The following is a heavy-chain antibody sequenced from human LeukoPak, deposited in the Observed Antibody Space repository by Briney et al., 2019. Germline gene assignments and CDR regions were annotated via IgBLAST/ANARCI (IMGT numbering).Heavy chain of an antibody. J-gene: IGHJ3*02. D-gene: IGHD1-26*01. Sequence: GGSLRLSCAASGFTFSSYGMHWVRQAPGKGLEWVAFIRSDGSHKYYADSVKGRFTISRDNSKNTLYLQMNSLRAEDTAVYYCAKDGEWDFAFDIWGQGTMVTVSS. CDR2: IRSDGSHK. V-gene: IGHV3-30*02. CDR3: AKDGEWDFAFDI. CDR1: GFTFSSYG.